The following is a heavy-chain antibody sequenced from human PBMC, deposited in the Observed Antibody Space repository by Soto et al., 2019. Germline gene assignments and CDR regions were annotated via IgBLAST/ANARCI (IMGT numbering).Heavy chain of an antibody. CDR1: GFTVSSNY. D-gene: IGHD3-22*01. CDR3: ARDRVESGYPEYFQH. CDR2: IYSGGST. Sequence: EVQLVESGGGLIQPGGSLRLSCAASGFTVSSNYMSWVRQAPGKGLEWVSVIYSGGSTYYADSVKGRLTISRNNSKNTLYIQMNSLRAEDTAVYYCARDRVESGYPEYFQHWSQGTLVTVSS. V-gene: IGHV3-53*01. J-gene: IGHJ1*01.